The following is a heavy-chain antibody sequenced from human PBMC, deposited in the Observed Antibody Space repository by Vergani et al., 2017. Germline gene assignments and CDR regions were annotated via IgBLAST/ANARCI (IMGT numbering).Heavy chain of an antibody. J-gene: IGHJ3*02. Sequence: QVQLQESGPGLVKPSQTLSLTCAVSGGSISSGGYYWSWIRQHPGKGLEWIGYLYYSGSTYYNPSLKSRVTISVDTSKNQFSLKLSSVTAADTAVYYCPRSPIGSTIFGVVIIRFAFDIWGQGTMVTVSS. CDR2: LYYSGST. CDR3: PRSPIGSTIFGVVIIRFAFDI. D-gene: IGHD3-3*01. CDR1: GGSISSGGYY. V-gene: IGHV4-31*11.